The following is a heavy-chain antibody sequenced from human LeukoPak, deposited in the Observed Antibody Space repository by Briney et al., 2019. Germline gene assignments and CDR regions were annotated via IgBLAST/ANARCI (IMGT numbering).Heavy chain of an antibody. J-gene: IGHJ6*02. CDR3: ARSIGYYYTMDV. CDR2: ISGSGRNV. V-gene: IGHV3-11*01. D-gene: IGHD3-22*01. CDR1: GFTLTGYY. Sequence: GGSLRLSCVAYGFTLTGYYMSWIRQAPGRGLEWVSDISGSGRNVYYGDSVKGRFTISRDNAKNSLYLQMNNLRAEDTAVYYCARSIGYYYTMDVWGQGTTVTVSS.